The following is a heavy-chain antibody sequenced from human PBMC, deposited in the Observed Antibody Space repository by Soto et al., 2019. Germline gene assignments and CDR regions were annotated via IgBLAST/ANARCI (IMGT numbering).Heavy chain of an antibody. V-gene: IGHV3-30*19. CDR2: ISYDGCNK. D-gene: IGHD3-16*01. J-gene: IGHJ6*02. Sequence: QVHLVESGGGVVQPGRSLRLSCAATGFAFRTYGMHWVRRAPGKGLEWLAVISYDGCNKNHADSVQGRFTISRDNSKSTLDLQMDRLRVEYTAVYYCAREGEFHIQDDHYYYGLDVWGQGTPGTVSS. CDR3: AREGEFHIQDDHYYYGLDV. CDR1: GFAFRTYG.